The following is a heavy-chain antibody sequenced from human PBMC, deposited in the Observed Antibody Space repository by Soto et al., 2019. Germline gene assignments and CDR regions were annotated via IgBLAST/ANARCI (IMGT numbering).Heavy chain of an antibody. Sequence: ASVKVSCKASGYTVISYGISWVRQAPGQGLEWMGWISAYNGNTNYAQKLQGRVTMTTDTSTSTAYVELRSLRSDDTAVYYCARDLHGDPYYWGQGTLVTVSS. V-gene: IGHV1-18*01. CDR1: GYTVISYG. J-gene: IGHJ4*02. D-gene: IGHD4-17*01. CDR3: ARDLHGDPYY. CDR2: ISAYNGNT.